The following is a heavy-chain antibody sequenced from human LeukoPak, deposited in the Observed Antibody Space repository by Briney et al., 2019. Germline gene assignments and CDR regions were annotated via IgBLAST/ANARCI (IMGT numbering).Heavy chain of an antibody. J-gene: IGHJ3*02. D-gene: IGHD6-19*01. CDR1: GFTFGDYA. V-gene: IGHV3-49*03. Sequence: PGGSLRLSCTASGFTFGDYAMSWFRQAPGKGLEWVGFIRSKAYGGTTEYAASVKGRFTISRDDSKSIAYLQMNSLKTEDTAVYYCTRVGGSSGWYGAFDIWGQGTVVTVSS. CDR2: IRSKAYGGTT. CDR3: TRVGGSSGWYGAFDI.